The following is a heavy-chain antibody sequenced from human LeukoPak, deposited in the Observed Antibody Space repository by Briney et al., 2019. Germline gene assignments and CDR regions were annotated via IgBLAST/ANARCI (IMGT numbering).Heavy chain of an antibody. D-gene: IGHD1-1*01. CDR2: IIPIFGTA. V-gene: IGHV1-69*13. Sequence: SVKVSCKASGGTFSSYAISWVRQAPGQGLEWMGGIIPIFGTANYAQKFQGRVTITADESTSTAYMELSSLRSEDTAVYYCAGGPDPTYYFDYWGQGTLVTVSS. J-gene: IGHJ4*02. CDR3: AGGPDPTYYFDY. CDR1: GGTFSSYA.